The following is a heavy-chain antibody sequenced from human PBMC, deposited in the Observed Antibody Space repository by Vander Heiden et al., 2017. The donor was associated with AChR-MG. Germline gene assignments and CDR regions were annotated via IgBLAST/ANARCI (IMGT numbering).Heavy chain of an antibody. CDR2: IYSGGST. CDR3: ARDPLQVGATTSLYD. J-gene: IGHJ4*02. V-gene: IGHV3-53*01. CDR1: VSSND. Sequence: VSSNDMSWVRQAPGKGLERVSVIYSGGSTYYADSVKGRFTISRDNSKNTLYLQMNSLRAEDTAVYYCARDPLQVGATTSLYDWGQGTLVTVSS. D-gene: IGHD1-26*01.